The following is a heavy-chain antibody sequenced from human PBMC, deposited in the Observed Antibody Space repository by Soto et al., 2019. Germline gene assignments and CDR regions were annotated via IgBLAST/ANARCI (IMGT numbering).Heavy chain of an antibody. J-gene: IGHJ5*02. CDR3: TRLVDP. V-gene: IGHV3-73*02. CDR1: GFTFSGSA. Sequence: EEQLVESGGGLVQPGGSLILSCAASGFTFSGSAIHWVRQASGKGLEWVGRVRTKPNRYATAYAASVKGRFTISRDDSMNTAYLQMTSLKTEDTAVYYCTRLVDPWGQGTLVTVSS. CDR2: VRTKPNRYAT.